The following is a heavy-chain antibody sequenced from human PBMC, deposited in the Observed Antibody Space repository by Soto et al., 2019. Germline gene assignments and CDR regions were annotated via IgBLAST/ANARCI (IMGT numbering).Heavy chain of an antibody. Sequence: QITLKESGPPLVKPTQTLTLTCTISGFSLSTSGVGVGWIRQPPGKALEWLALIYWDDDKRYSPSLKSRLTITKDTSKNQVVLTMTNMDPVDTATYYCAYSQDWNYEGVWGQGTLVTVSS. V-gene: IGHV2-5*02. CDR2: IYWDDDK. CDR3: AYSQDWNYEGV. J-gene: IGHJ4*02. D-gene: IGHD1-7*01. CDR1: GFSLSTSGVG.